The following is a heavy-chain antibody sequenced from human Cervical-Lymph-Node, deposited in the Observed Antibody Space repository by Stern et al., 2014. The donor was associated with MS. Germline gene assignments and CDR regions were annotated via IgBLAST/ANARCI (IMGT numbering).Heavy chain of an antibody. V-gene: IGHV1-69*06. CDR1: GGPFSSDA. J-gene: IGHJ4*02. Sequence: QLVQSGAEVKQPGSSVKVSCKASGGPFSSDAINWVRQAPGQGLEWMGGIIPIFGTSNYAQKFQGRVTIIADTATSTAFMELTSLRSEDTAVYYCARASVSVGGFDYWGQGTLVTVSS. D-gene: IGHD1-26*01. CDR3: ARASVSVGGFDY. CDR2: IIPIFGTS.